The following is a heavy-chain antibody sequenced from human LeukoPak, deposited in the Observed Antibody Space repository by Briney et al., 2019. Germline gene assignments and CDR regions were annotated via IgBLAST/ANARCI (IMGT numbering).Heavy chain of an antibody. D-gene: IGHD4/OR15-4a*01. Sequence: PGGSLRLSCAASGFTFSSHAVTWVRQTPVKGLEWVSVITGSGDKTFYADSVKGRFTISRDNSRNMVYLQMNSLRVEDTAVYYCARGGASPVDYWGQGTLVTVSS. CDR1: GFTFSSHA. J-gene: IGHJ4*02. CDR2: ITGSGDKT. V-gene: IGHV3-23*01. CDR3: ARGGASPVDY.